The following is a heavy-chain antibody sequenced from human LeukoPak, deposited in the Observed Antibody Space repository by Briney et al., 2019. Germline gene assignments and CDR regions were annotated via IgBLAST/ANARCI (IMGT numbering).Heavy chain of an antibody. J-gene: IGHJ3*01. CDR1: GYTFTDYY. D-gene: IGHD3-22*01. CDR2: INPNSGRT. Sequence: VASVKVSCKASGYTFTDYYMRWVRQAPGQGLEWMGWINPNSGRTNYAEKFQGRVTMTSATSISTVYMELNRLTSDDTAVYYCARDRRYYDSSGYFVWGQGTMVTVSS. CDR3: ARDRRYYDSSGYFV. V-gene: IGHV1-2*02.